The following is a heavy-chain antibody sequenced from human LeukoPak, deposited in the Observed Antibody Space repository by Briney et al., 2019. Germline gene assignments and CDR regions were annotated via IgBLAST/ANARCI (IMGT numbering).Heavy chain of an antibody. CDR1: GYTFTSYD. J-gene: IGHJ6*03. V-gene: IGHV1-8*03. CDR3: ARVRGGYCSSTSCYNYYYYYMDV. CDR2: MNPNSGNT. D-gene: IGHD2-2*02. Sequence: ASVKVSCKASGYTFTSYDINWVRQATGQGLEWMGWMNPNSGNTGYAQKFQGRVTITRNTSISTAYMELSSLRSEDTAVYYCARVRGGYCSSTSCYNYYYYYMDVWGKGTTVTVSS.